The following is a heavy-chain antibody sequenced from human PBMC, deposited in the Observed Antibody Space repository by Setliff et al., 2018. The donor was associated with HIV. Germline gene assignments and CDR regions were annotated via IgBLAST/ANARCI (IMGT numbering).Heavy chain of an antibody. CDR3: GVSGGSSPGY. CDR1: GGSVSGHY. D-gene: IGHD2-15*01. CDR2: IIPSGAT. J-gene: IGHJ4*02. Sequence: PSETLSLTCAVYGGSVSGHYWGWFRQPPGKGLEWIGEIIPSGATNYLPSLKSRGTMSLDNAKDTHYLQMTSLRPEDTAVYYCGVSGGSSPGYWGQGTLVTVSS. V-gene: IGHV4-34*12.